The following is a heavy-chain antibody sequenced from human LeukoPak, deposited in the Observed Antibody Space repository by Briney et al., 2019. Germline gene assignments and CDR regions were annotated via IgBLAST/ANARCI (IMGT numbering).Heavy chain of an antibody. CDR2: INHSGST. V-gene: IGHV4-34*01. Sequence: SETLSLTCAVYGGSFSGYYWSWIRQPPGKGLECIGEINHSGSTNYNPSLKSRVTISVDTSKNQFSLKLSSVTAADTAVYYCARGRHYGSGSYYYRLDYWGQGTLVTVSS. J-gene: IGHJ4*02. D-gene: IGHD3-10*01. CDR1: GGSFSGYY. CDR3: ARGRHYGSGSYYYRLDY.